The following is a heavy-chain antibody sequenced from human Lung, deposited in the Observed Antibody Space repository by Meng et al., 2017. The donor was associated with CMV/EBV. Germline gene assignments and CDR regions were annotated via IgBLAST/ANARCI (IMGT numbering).Heavy chain of an antibody. V-gene: IGHV3-48*04. CDR1: GFTFSRYS. D-gene: IGHD1-1*01. J-gene: IGHJ3*01. CDR2: ISSESRTI. CDR3: ARDATHDLASFDAFDL. Sequence: GESXKISCAASGFTFSRYSLNWVRQAPGKGLEWLSYISSESRTIHYADSVKGRFTISRDSAQNSLYLEMNSLRAEDTAVYYCARDATHDLASFDAFDLWGQGTMVTVSS.